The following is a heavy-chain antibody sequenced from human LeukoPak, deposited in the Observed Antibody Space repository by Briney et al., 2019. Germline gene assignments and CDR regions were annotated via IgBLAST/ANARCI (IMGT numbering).Heavy chain of an antibody. V-gene: IGHV3-9*01. J-gene: IGHJ4*02. Sequence: GGSLRLSCAASGFTFDDYAMHWVRQAPGKGLEWVSGISWNSGSIGYADSVKSRFTISRDNAKNSLYLQMNSLRAEDTALYYCAKDKAGYYDSSGYYGYWGQGTLVTVSS. CDR1: GFTFDDYA. CDR2: ISWNSGSI. CDR3: AKDKAGYYDSSGYYGY. D-gene: IGHD3-22*01.